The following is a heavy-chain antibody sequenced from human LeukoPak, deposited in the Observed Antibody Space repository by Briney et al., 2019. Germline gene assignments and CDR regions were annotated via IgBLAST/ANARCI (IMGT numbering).Heavy chain of an antibody. CDR1: GFTFSTYG. CDR3: AKGYGQRLVNNWFDP. V-gene: IGHV3-30*18. J-gene: IGHJ5*02. Sequence: GGSLRLSCAASGFTFSTYGMHWVRQAPGKGLEWVAVISYDGSNKYYADSVKGRFTISRDNSKNTLYLQMNSLRAEDTAVYYCAKGYGQRLVNNWFDPWGQGTLVTVSS. D-gene: IGHD6-13*01. CDR2: ISYDGSNK.